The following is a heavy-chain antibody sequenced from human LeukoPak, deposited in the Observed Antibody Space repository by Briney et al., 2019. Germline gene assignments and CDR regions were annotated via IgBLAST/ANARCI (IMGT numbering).Heavy chain of an antibody. Sequence: PGGSLRLSCAVSGFTLTNFGLRWVRQAPGKGLEWVAVVSHDGGTIHYADSVKGRFTISRDNSKNTLYLQMNSLRAEDTAVYYCARAPDYYDSSGYSKWGQGTLVTVSS. V-gene: IGHV3-30-3*01. CDR2: VSHDGGTI. CDR1: GFTLTNFG. CDR3: ARAPDYYDSSGYSK. D-gene: IGHD3-22*01. J-gene: IGHJ4*02.